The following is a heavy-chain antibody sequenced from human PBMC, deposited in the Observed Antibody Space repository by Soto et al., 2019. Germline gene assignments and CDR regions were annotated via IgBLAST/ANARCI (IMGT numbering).Heavy chain of an antibody. D-gene: IGHD2-2*01. Sequence: QVQLQESGPGLVKPSGTLSLTCAVSGGSISTSNWWNWVRQPPGKGLEWIGKIFHSGSTNYSPSRMGRATISVDKSKSQFSLRLRSVTAADTAVYYCARRVQRCGDTSCYDAFDIWGQGTVVTVSS. CDR2: IFHSGST. J-gene: IGHJ3*02. CDR1: GGSISTSNW. V-gene: IGHV4-4*02. CDR3: ARRVQRCGDTSCYDAFDI.